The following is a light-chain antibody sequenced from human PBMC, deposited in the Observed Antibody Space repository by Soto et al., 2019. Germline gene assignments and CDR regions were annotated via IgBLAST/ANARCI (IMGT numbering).Light chain of an antibody. V-gene: IGKV3-11*01. CDR1: QSVSSY. Sequence: EIVLTQSPATLSLSPGERATLSCRASQSVSSYLAWYQQKPGQAPRLLIYDASNRATGIPARFSGSGSGTDFTLTISSLEPEDFAVYYCQQRSNWPITCGQGTRLVIK. J-gene: IGKJ5*01. CDR2: DAS. CDR3: QQRSNWPIT.